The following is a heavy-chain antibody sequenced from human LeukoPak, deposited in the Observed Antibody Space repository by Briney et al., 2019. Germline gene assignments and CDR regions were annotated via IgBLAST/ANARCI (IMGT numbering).Heavy chain of an antibody. Sequence: SETLSLTCAVYGGSFSGYYWSWIRQPPGKGPEWIGEINHSGSTNYNPSLKSRVTISVDTSKNQFSLKLSSVTAADTAVYYCASLPRYYCSSTSCPKSWGQGTLVTVSS. J-gene: IGHJ4*02. CDR1: GGSFSGYY. CDR2: INHSGST. V-gene: IGHV4-34*01. CDR3: ASLPRYYCSSTSCPKS. D-gene: IGHD2-2*01.